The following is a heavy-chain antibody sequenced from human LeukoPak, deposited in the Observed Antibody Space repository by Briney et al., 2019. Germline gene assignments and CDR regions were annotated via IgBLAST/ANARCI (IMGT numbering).Heavy chain of an antibody. CDR3: ARGVVYASYYYVMDV. V-gene: IGHV4-61*02. J-gene: IGHJ6*02. D-gene: IGHD2-8*02. CDR2: IYTSGST. Sequence: SETLSLTCTVSGGSISSGSYYWSWIRQPAGQGLEWIGRIYTSGSTNYNPSLKSRITISVDTTKNLFPLKLCSVAAADTAVYYCARGVVYASYYYVMDVWGQGTMVTVSS. CDR1: GGSISSGSYY.